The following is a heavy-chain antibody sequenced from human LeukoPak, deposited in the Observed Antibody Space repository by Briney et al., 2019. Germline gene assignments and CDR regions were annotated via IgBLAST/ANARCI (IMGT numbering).Heavy chain of an antibody. CDR2: IIPILGTV. V-gene: IGHV1-69*13. Sequence: SVKVSCKASGGTFSSYDLSWVRQAPGQGLECMGGIIPILGTVNYAQKFQGRVTITADESTSTAYMELSSLRSEDTAVYYCARYDYYHYGMDVWGEGTTVTVSS. CDR3: ARYDYYHYGMDV. CDR1: GGTFSSYD. J-gene: IGHJ6*04.